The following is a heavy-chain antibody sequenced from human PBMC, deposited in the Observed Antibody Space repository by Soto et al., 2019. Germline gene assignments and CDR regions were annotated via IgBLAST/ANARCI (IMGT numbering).Heavy chain of an antibody. Sequence: SETLSLTCTVSGGSISTYYWSWIRQPPGKGLEWIGYIYYSGSTSYNPSLKSRVTISVDTSKNQFSLKLRSVTAADTAVYYCASDRSSGWGQGYGMDVWGQGTTVTVSS. CDR3: ASDRSSGWGQGYGMDV. CDR2: IYYSGST. D-gene: IGHD6-19*01. V-gene: IGHV4-59*01. J-gene: IGHJ6*02. CDR1: GGSISTYY.